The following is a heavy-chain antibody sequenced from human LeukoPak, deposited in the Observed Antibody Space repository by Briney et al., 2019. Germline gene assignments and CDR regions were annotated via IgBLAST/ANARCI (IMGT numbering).Heavy chain of an antibody. D-gene: IGHD3-3*01. J-gene: IGHJ5*02. Sequence: ASVKVSCKASGYTFTSYDISWVRQAPGQGLEWMGWISAYNGNTNYAQKLQGRVTMTTDTSTSTAYMELRSLRSDDTAVYYCARESATWSDFDPWGQGTLVTVSS. CDR2: ISAYNGNT. CDR1: GYTFTSYD. CDR3: ARESATWSDFDP. V-gene: IGHV1-18*01.